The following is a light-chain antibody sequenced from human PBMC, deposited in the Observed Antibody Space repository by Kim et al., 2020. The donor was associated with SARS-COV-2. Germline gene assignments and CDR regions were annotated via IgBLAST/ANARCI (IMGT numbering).Light chain of an antibody. V-gene: IGLV4-69*01. Sequence: SGKLTCTQSSGHSSYAIAWHQQQPEKGPRYLMKLNSDGSHSKGDGIPDRFSGSSSGAERYLTISSLQSEDEADYYCQTWGTGIWVFGGGTQLTVL. CDR3: QTWGTGIWV. CDR1: SGHSSYA. J-gene: IGLJ3*02. CDR2: LNSDGSH.